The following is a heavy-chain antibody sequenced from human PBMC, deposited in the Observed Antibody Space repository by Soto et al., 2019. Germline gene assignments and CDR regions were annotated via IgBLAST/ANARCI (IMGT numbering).Heavy chain of an antibody. CDR1: GGSISSSSYY. Sequence: QLQLQESGTGLVKPSETLSLTCTVSGGSISSSSYYWGWIRQPPGKGLEWIGSIYYSGSTYYNPSLRSRVTIPVDTSKNQFSLKLSSVTAADTAVYYCARLRYCSGWYECWFDPWGQGTLVTVSS. V-gene: IGHV4-39*01. D-gene: IGHD6-19*01. CDR3: ARLRYCSGWYECWFDP. J-gene: IGHJ5*02. CDR2: IYYSGST.